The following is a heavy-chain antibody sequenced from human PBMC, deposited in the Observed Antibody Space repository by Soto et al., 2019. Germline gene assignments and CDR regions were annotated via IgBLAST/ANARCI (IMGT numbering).Heavy chain of an antibody. CDR3: AKSITARPFDY. Sequence: PRGSLRLSCTASGFTFSSYAMSWGRQAPGKGLEWVSAISGSGGNTYYADSVKGRFTISRDNSKNTLYLQMNSLRAEDTAVYYCAKSITARPFDYWGQGALVTVSS. CDR2: ISGSGGNT. V-gene: IGHV3-23*01. CDR1: GFTFSSYA. J-gene: IGHJ4*02. D-gene: IGHD6-6*01.